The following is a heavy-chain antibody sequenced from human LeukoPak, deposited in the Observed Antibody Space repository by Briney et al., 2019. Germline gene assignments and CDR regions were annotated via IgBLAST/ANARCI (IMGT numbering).Heavy chain of an antibody. CDR3: ATESRRPRNQAAAFDM. D-gene: IGHD6-25*01. V-gene: IGHV3-74*01. J-gene: IGHJ3*02. CDR1: GFTFSNYW. Sequence: QPGGSLRLSCAASGFTFSNYWMHWVRQAPGKGLVWVSRLNTDGTDTNYADSVKGRFTISRDNAKNTLYLQMHSLRGEDTAIYYCATESRRPRNQAAAFDMWGQGTMVTVSS. CDR2: LNTDGTDT.